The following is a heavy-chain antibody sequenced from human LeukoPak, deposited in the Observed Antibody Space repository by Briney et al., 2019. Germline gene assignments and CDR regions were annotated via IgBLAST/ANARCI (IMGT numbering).Heavy chain of an antibody. CDR2: INPSAGST. D-gene: IGHD6-6*01. Sequence: ASVKVSCTASGYTFITNDYIYWVRQAPGQGLEWMGMINPSAGSTSYAQKFQGRVTMTRDTSTNTVYIELSSLRSDDTAVYYCARGPYSSSSYYYDYWGQGTPVTVSS. CDR1: GYTFITNDY. V-gene: IGHV1-46*01. CDR3: ARGPYSSSSYYYDY. J-gene: IGHJ4*02.